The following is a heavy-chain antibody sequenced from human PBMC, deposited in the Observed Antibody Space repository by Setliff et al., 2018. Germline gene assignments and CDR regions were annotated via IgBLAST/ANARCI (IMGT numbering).Heavy chain of an antibody. CDR3: ARVQMACGDYSGAFDI. J-gene: IGHJ3*02. CDR2: INPSGGSP. CDR1: GYTLTNYY. D-gene: IGHD4-17*01. V-gene: IGHV1-46*03. Sequence: ASVKVSCKASGYTLTNYYMHWVRQAPGQGLEWMGIINPSGGSPSYAQKFQGRVTMTRDTSTSTVYMELSSLRSEDTAVYYCARVQMACGDYSGAFDIWGQGTMVTVSS.